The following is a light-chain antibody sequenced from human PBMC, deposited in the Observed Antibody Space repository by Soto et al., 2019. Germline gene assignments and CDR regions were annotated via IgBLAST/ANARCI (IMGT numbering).Light chain of an antibody. V-gene: IGLV1-44*01. CDR1: TSNIGSNV. Sequence: QSVLTQPPSASGTPGQRVTISCSGSTSNIGSNVVNWYQQLPGTAPKLLIYNINQRPSGVPDRFSGSKSGTSASLAISGLQSDDEADYYCATWDDSLNGGVFGGGTKLTVL. CDR3: ATWDDSLNGGV. CDR2: NIN. J-gene: IGLJ3*02.